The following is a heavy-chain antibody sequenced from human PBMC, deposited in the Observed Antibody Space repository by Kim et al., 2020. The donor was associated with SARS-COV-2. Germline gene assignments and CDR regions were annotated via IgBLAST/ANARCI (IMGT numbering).Heavy chain of an antibody. CDR1: GFTFSSYG. D-gene: IGHD5-18*01. V-gene: IGHV3-30*18. CDR2: ISYDGSNK. J-gene: IGHJ2*01. CDR3: AKAGDTAMADWYFDL. Sequence: GGSLRLSCAASGFTFSSYGMHWVRQAPGKGLEWVAVISYDGSNKYYADSVKGRFTISRDNSKNTLYLQMNSLRAEDTAVYHCAKAGDTAMADWYFDLWGRGTLVTVSS.